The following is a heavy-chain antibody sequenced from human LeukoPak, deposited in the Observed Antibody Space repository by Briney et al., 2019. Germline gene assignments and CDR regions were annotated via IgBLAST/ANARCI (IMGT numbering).Heavy chain of an antibody. CDR3: ARSHYDILTGYYKDWFDP. CDR2: INHSGST. Sequence: SETLSLTCAVYGGSFSGYYWSWIRQPPGKGLEWIGEINHSGSTNYNPSLKSRVTISVDTSKNQFSLKLSSVTGADTAVYYCARSHYDILTGYYKDWFDPWGQGTLVTVSS. V-gene: IGHV4-34*01. D-gene: IGHD3-9*01. CDR1: GGSFSGYY. J-gene: IGHJ5*02.